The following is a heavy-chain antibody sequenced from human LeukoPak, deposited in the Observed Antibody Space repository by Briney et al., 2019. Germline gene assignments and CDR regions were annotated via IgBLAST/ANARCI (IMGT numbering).Heavy chain of an antibody. D-gene: IGHD2-2*01. CDR1: GYTSTTFG. Sequence: GASVKVSCKASGYTSTTFGFTWVRQAAGQGLEWLGWISTYNSNINYAQNFQDRLTLTTDTSTNTAYMELSSLRFDDTAIYYCARGRLPADAFDVWGQGTLVTVSS. CDR2: ISTYNSNI. V-gene: IGHV1-18*01. CDR3: ARGRLPADAFDV. J-gene: IGHJ3*01.